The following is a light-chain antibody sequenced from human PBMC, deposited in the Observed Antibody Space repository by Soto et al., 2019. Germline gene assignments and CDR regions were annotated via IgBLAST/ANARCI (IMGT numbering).Light chain of an antibody. CDR2: GAS. CDR1: QDISHY. CDR3: QQAYTFPRT. V-gene: IGKV1D-12*01. J-gene: IGKJ1*01. Sequence: DIQVTQSPSSVSASVGDRVTITCRASQDISHYLAWYQQKPGKAPKLLIYGASSLQSGVPSRFSGSGSGTDVTLTISSLQPEDFATFYCQQAYTFPRTFGQGTKVEIQ.